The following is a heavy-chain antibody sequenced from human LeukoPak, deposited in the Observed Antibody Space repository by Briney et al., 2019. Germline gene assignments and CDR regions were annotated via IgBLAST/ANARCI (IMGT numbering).Heavy chain of an antibody. Sequence: GGSLRLSCAASGFTFSSYAMSWVRQAPGKGLEWVSAISGSGGSTYYADSVKGRFTISRDNSKNTLYLQMNSLRAEDTAVYYCAKVPRGAYYYDSSGFPKCFDYWGQGTLVTVSS. D-gene: IGHD3-22*01. J-gene: IGHJ4*02. V-gene: IGHV3-23*01. CDR1: GFTFSSYA. CDR2: ISGSGGST. CDR3: AKVPRGAYYYDSSGFPKCFDY.